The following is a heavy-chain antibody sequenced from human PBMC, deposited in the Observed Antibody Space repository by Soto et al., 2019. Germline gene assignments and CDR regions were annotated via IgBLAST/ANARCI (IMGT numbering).Heavy chain of an antibody. D-gene: IGHD3-3*01. CDR3: AKVFPPVWQPIWSGPSYYYYYGMDV. CDR2: ISGSGGST. V-gene: IGHV3-23*01. Sequence: GGSLRLSCAASGFTFSSYAMSWVRQAPGKGLEWVSAISGSGGSTYYADSVKGRFTISRDNSKNTLYLQMNSLRAEDTAVYYCAKVFPPVWQPIWSGPSYYYYYGMDVWGQGTTVTVSS. J-gene: IGHJ6*02. CDR1: GFTFSSYA.